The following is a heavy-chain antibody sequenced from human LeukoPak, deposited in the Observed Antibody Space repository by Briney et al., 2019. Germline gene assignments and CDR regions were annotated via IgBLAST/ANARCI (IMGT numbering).Heavy chain of an antibody. CDR3: ARAYYGDYGLLDY. CDR1: GFTFSDYY. D-gene: IGHD4-17*01. Sequence: GSLRLSCAASGFTFSDYYMSWIRQAPGKGLEWVSCISSSGSTIYYADSVKGRFTISRDNAKNPLYLQMNSLRAEDTAVYYCARAYYGDYGLLDYWGQGTLVTVSS. V-gene: IGHV3-11*01. CDR2: ISSSGSTI. J-gene: IGHJ4*02.